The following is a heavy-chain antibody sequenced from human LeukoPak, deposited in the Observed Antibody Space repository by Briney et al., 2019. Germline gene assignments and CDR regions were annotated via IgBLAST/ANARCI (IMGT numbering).Heavy chain of an antibody. D-gene: IGHD6-13*01. CDR3: AKDHEYSSSWRPLGY. CDR2: IYYSGST. Sequence: PSETLSLTCSVSGGSIRSSYYYWGWIRQPPGKGLEWIGSIYYSGSTYYKPSLKSRLTISVDTSKNQFSLKLSSVTAADTAVYYCAKDHEYSSSWRPLGYWGQGTLVTVSS. V-gene: IGHV4-39*07. CDR1: GGSIRSSYYY. J-gene: IGHJ4*02.